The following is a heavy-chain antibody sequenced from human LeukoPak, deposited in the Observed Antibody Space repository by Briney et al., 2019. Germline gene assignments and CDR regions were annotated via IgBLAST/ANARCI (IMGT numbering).Heavy chain of an antibody. Sequence: ASVKVSCKASGYTFTSYGISWVRQAPGQGLEWMGIINPSGGSTSYAQKFQGRVTMTRDTSTSTVYMELSSLRSEDTAVYYCARGVDYYDSSGYYLGDYWGQGTLVTVSS. CDR1: GYTFTSYG. D-gene: IGHD3-22*01. V-gene: IGHV1-46*01. J-gene: IGHJ4*02. CDR2: INPSGGST. CDR3: ARGVDYYDSSGYYLGDY.